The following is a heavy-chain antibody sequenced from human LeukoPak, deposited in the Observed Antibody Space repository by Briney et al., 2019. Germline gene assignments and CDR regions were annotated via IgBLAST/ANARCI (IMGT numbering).Heavy chain of an antibody. Sequence: PGGSLRLFCVASGFTFSNYAMNWVRQAPGKGLEWVAVITYDGSNKYYADSVEGRFTISRDNSKNTLYLQLNSLRAEDTAVYYCARDLRGHSYGSLDYWGQGTLVTVSS. CDR1: GFTFSNYA. D-gene: IGHD5-18*01. J-gene: IGHJ4*02. CDR2: ITYDGSNK. V-gene: IGHV3-30*04. CDR3: ARDLRGHSYGSLDY.